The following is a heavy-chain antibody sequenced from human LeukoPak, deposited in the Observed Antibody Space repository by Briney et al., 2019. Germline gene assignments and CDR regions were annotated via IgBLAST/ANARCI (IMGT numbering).Heavy chain of an antibody. CDR1: GFTFSSYA. J-gene: IGHJ4*02. Sequence: PGGSLRLSCAASGFTFSSYAMSWVRQAPGKGVEWVSGISGSGGSTYYAASVKGRFTISRDNSKNTLYLQMNSLRAEDTAVYYCAKGQLAAATPYYFDYWGQGTLVTVSS. D-gene: IGHD6-13*01. CDR3: AKGQLAAATPYYFDY. CDR2: ISGSGGST. V-gene: IGHV3-23*01.